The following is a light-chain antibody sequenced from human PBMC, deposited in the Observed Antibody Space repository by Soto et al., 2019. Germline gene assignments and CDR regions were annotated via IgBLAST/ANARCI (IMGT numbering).Light chain of an antibody. CDR2: DAS. Sequence: DIQMTQSPSTLSASVGDRVTITCRASQSVTNWLAWYQQKSGKAPKLLIYDASTLQSGVPSRFSGSGSGTVFTLTISSLQPDDFATYYCQQRSNWPWTFGQGTKVEIK. CDR1: QSVTNW. CDR3: QQRSNWPWT. V-gene: IGKV1-5*01. J-gene: IGKJ1*01.